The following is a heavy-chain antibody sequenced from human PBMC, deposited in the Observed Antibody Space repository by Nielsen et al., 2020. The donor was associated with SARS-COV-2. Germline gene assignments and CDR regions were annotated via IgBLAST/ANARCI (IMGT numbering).Heavy chain of an antibody. CDR1: GGSISSYY. V-gene: IGHV4-59*08. D-gene: IGHD2-15*01. CDR3: ATPGCSGGSCPVDY. CDR2: IYYSGST. J-gene: IGHJ4*02. Sequence: SETLSLTCTVSGGSISSYYWSWIRQPPGKGLEWIGYIYYSGSTNYNPSLKSRVTISVDTSKNQFSLKLSSVTASDTAVYYCATPGCSGGSCPVDYWGQGTLVTVSS.